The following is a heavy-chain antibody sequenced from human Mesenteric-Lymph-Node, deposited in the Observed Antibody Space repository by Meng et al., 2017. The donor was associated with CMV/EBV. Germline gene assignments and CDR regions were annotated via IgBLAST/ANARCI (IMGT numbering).Heavy chain of an antibody. V-gene: IGHV3-21*06. CDR3: ARDDFGSGNFDV. Sequence: GGSLRLSCAASGFTFSGYSMHWVRQAPGKGLEWVSSISSGSDYIYYAASVRGRFTISRDNAQNSVFLQMNSLRADDTAAYYCARDDFGSGNFDVWGQGTTVTVSS. CDR2: ISSGSDYI. D-gene: IGHD3-10*01. CDR1: GFTFSGYS. J-gene: IGHJ3*01.